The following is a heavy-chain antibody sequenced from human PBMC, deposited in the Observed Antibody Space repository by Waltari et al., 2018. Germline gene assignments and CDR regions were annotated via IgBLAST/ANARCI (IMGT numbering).Heavy chain of an antibody. J-gene: IGHJ4*02. CDR1: GLGVSSYG. D-gene: IGHD1-26*01. CDR3: ARDWDSDEGYYFDY. CDR2: ISSSGTSI. Sequence: EVQLVESWGGLVQQGGSRRRSWAAAGLGVSSYGMNWVRQAPGKGLEWVSYISSSGTSIYYADSVKGRFTISRDNAKNSLSLQMNSLRAGDTAVYYCARDWDSDEGYYFDYWGQGTLVTVSS. V-gene: IGHV3-48*03.